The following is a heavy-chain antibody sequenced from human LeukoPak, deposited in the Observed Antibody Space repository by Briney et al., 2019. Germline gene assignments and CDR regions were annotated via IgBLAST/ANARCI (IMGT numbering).Heavy chain of an antibody. CDR1: GYTFTGYY. J-gene: IGHJ6*03. CDR3: ASRFGESKYYYYYYMDV. Sequence: ASVKVSCKASGYTFTGYYMHWVRQAPGQGLEGMGWINPNSGGTNYAQKFQGRVTMTRDTSISTAYMELSRLRSDDTAVYYCASRFGESKYYYYYYMDVWGKGTTVTISS. D-gene: IGHD3-10*01. CDR2: INPNSGGT. V-gene: IGHV1-2*02.